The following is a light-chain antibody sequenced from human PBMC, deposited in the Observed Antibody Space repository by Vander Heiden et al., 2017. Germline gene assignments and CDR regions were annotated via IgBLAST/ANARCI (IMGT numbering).Light chain of an antibody. CDR3: QQYNNWPRWT. CDR2: GAY. J-gene: IGKJ1*01. CDR1: QSVNSN. Sequence: EIVMTHSPATLSVPPGERATLSCRASQSVNSNLAWYQQKPGQAPRVLMYGAYARATGIPARFSGSGSGTEFTLTISSLQSEDFAVYYCQQYNNWPRWTFGQGTKVEIK. V-gene: IGKV3-15*01.